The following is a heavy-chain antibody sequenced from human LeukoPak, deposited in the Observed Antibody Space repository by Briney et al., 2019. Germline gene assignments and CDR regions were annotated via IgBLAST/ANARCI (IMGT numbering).Heavy chain of an antibody. V-gene: IGHV3-21*01. CDR2: ISSSSSYI. J-gene: IGHJ4*02. CDR3: ARGTRYCSSTSCGYYFDY. Sequence: PGGSLRLSCAASGFTFSSYSMNWVRQAPWKGLEWVSAISSSSSYIYYADSVKGRFTISRDNAKNSLYLQMNSLRAEDTAVYYCARGTRYCSSTSCGYYFDYWGQGTLVTVSS. D-gene: IGHD2-2*01. CDR1: GFTFSSYS.